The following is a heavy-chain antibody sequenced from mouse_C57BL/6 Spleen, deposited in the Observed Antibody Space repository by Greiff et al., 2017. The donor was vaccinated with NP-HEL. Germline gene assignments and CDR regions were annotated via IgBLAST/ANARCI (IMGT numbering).Heavy chain of an antibody. D-gene: IGHD1-1*01. Sequence: VQLQESGAELVRPGASVTLSCKASGYTFTDYEMHWVKQTPVHGLEWIGAIDPETGGTAYNQKFKGKAILTADKSSSTAYMELRSLTSEDSAVYYCTRSYGRDWGQGTLVTVSA. J-gene: IGHJ3*01. CDR3: TRSYGRD. V-gene: IGHV1-15*01. CDR2: IDPETGGT. CDR1: GYTFTDYE.